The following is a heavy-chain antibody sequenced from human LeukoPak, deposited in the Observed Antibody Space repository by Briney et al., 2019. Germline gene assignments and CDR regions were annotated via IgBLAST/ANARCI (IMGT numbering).Heavy chain of an antibody. CDR3: VRALMSPSEY. CDR1: GFTFSGYW. CDR2: INSDGSST. Sequence: GGSLRLSCAASGFTFSGYWMHWVRQAPGKGLVRVSRINSDGSSTSYADSVKGRFTISRDNAKDTLYLQMNSLRAEDTAVYYCVRALMSPSEYWGQGTLVTVSS. D-gene: IGHD3-16*01. J-gene: IGHJ4*02. V-gene: IGHV3-74*01.